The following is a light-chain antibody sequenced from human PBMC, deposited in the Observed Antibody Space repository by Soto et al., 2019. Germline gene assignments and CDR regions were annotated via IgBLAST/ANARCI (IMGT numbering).Light chain of an antibody. CDR1: QSVSSN. CDR3: QQYNYWPPMNT. CDR2: GAS. V-gene: IGKV3-15*01. J-gene: IGKJ2*01. Sequence: EIVMTQSPATLSASPEERATLSCTASQSVSSNLAWYQQKPGKAPRLLIYGASTRATGIPARFSGSGSGTELSLTTISLEYEDFAVYYCQQYNYWPPMNTFGQGAKLEIK.